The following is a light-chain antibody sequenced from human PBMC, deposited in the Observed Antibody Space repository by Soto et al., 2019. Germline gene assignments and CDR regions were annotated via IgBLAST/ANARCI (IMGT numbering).Light chain of an antibody. CDR3: QQYSGYSLT. Sequence: DIQMTQSPSTLSASVGERVTITCRASQSISSWLAWYQQKPGKAPKLLIYKTSSLESWVPSRFSGSGSGTEFTLTISSLQPDDFATYYCQQYSGYSLTFAGGTKVEIK. CDR1: QSISSW. CDR2: KTS. J-gene: IGKJ4*01. V-gene: IGKV1-5*03.